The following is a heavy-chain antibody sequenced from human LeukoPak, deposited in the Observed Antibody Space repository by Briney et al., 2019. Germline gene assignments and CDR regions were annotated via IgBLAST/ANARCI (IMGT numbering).Heavy chain of an antibody. J-gene: IGHJ3*01. CDR3: VALGFRIKAFS. CDR1: GFTFSSYA. Sequence: GGSLRLSCSASGFTFSSYAMHWVRQAPGKGLEYVSGISSNGGSVYADSVKGRFTTSRDNSKNTLFLQMSSLRAEDTAVYYCVALGFRIKAFSGGKGPMVTVSS. V-gene: IGHV3-64D*06. CDR2: ISSNGGS. D-gene: IGHD3-3*01.